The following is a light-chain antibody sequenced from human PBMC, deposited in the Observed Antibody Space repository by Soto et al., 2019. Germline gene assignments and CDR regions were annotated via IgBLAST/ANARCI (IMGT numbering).Light chain of an antibody. Sequence: QPALTQPPSASGTPGQRVTISCSGSSSNIASNTVNWYQQLPGTAPKLLIYNNNHRPSGVLDRFSGSKSGTSASLAISGLQSEDEADYYCAAWDDSLNGPLFGGGTKLTVL. V-gene: IGLV1-44*01. J-gene: IGLJ2*01. CDR1: SSNIASNT. CDR2: NNN. CDR3: AAWDDSLNGPL.